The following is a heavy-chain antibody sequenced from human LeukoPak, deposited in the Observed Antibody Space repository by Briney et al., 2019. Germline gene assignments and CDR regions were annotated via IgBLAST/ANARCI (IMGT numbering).Heavy chain of an antibody. CDR3: ARDNGY. CDR2: IKQDGNEK. J-gene: IGHJ4*02. V-gene: IGHV3-7*03. CDR1: GFTFNNYW. Sequence: GGSLRLSCAASGFTFNNYWMSWVRQAPGKGLEWVANIKQDGNEKYYVDSVKGRFTISRDNAKNSLDLQMNSLRVEDTAVYYCARDNGYWGQGTLVTVSS.